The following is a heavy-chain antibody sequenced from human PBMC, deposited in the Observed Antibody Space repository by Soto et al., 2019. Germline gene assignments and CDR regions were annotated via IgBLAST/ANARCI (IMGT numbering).Heavy chain of an antibody. D-gene: IGHD1-1*01. V-gene: IGHV3-11*06. J-gene: IGHJ5*02. Sequence: PWGSLLLSCEASVFTFGGSYMYWIRQAPGEGLEWISYISSSSTYIKYADSVKGRFTISRDNAKNSLYLQMTNLRVGDTAVYYCARDPATTGTLFDPWGQGTMVTVSS. CDR2: ISSSSTYI. CDR3: ARDPATTGTLFDP. CDR1: VFTFGGSY.